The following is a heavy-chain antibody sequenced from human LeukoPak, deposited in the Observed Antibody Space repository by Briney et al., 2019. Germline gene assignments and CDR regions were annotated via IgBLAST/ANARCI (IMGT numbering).Heavy chain of an antibody. J-gene: IGHJ4*02. V-gene: IGHV3-30-3*01. D-gene: IGHD5-18*01. CDR2: ISYDGGNK. Sequence: GGPLRLSCAASGFSFSTFTMHWVRQAPGKGLEWVAVISYDGGNKYYADSVKGRFTISRDSSKNTVYLQMNSLRAEDTAVYYCARDWGAGGYGYGFWDYWGQGTLVTVSS. CDR1: GFSFSTFT. CDR3: ARDWGAGGYGYGFWDY.